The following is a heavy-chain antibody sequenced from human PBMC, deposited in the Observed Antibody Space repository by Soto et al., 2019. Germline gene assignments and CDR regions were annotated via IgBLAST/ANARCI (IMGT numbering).Heavy chain of an antibody. V-gene: IGHV4-59*08. CDR2: IYYSGST. J-gene: IGHJ5*02. Sequence: SETLSLTCTVSGGSISSYYWSWIRQPPGKGLEWIGYIYYSGSTNYNPSLKSRVTISVDTSKNQFSLKLSSVTAADTAMYYCARLEYSYGRPGNLFDPCGQGTLVTVSS. D-gene: IGHD5-18*01. CDR3: ARLEYSYGRPGNLFDP. CDR1: GGSISSYY.